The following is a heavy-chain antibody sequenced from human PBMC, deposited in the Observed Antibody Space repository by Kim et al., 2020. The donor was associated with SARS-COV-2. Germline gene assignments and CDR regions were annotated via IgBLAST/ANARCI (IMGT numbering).Heavy chain of an antibody. D-gene: IGHD2-15*01. CDR2: TYYRSKWYN. CDR1: GDSVSSNTAA. J-gene: IGHJ4*02. CDR3: ARDKSIVVGNPFDY. V-gene: IGHV6-1*01. Sequence: SQTLSLTCAISGDSVSSNTAAWNCIRQSPSRGLEWLGRTYYRSKWYNDYAVSVKSRITINPDTFKNQFSLQLNSVTPEGTAVYFCARDKSIVVGNPFDYSGQGTLVPVS.